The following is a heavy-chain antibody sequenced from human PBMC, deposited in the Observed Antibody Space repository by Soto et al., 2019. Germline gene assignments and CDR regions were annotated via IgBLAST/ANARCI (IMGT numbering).Heavy chain of an antibody. CDR3: ARFTELERRTCDY. Sequence: GESLKISCKGSGYSFTSYWIGWVRQMPGKGLEWRGIIYPGDSDTRYGPSFQGQVTISADKSIRTAYLQWSSLKASDTAMYYCARFTELERRTCDYWGQGTLVTVSS. V-gene: IGHV5-51*01. CDR2: IYPGDSDT. CDR1: GYSFTSYW. D-gene: IGHD1-1*01. J-gene: IGHJ4*02.